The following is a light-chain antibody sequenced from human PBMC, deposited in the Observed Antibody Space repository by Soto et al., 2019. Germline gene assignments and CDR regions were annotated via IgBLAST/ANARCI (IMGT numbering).Light chain of an antibody. Sequence: QSALTQPASVSGSPGQSITISCTGRSSDVGGYDLVYWFQLHPDRAPKLVIFEVTKRPSGVSNRFSGSKSGNTASLTISGLQAEDEADYYCSSYAGTTSLVLFGGGTKVTVL. CDR2: EVT. CDR3: SSYAGTTSLVL. J-gene: IGLJ2*01. CDR1: SSDVGGYDL. V-gene: IGLV2-23*02.